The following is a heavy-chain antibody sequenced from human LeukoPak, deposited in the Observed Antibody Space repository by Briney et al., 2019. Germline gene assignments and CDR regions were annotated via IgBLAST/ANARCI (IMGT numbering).Heavy chain of an antibody. D-gene: IGHD2-2*01. CDR3: AKASSWYCSSTSCYRGAFDI. CDR1: GFTFSSYA. V-gene: IGHV3-23*01. CDR2: ISGSGGST. Sequence: GGSLSLSCAASGFTFSSYAMSWVRQAPGKGLEWVSAISGSGGSTYYADSVKGRFTISRDNSKNTLYLQMNSLRAEDTAVYYCAKASSWYCSSTSCYRGAFDIWGQGTMVTVSS. J-gene: IGHJ3*02.